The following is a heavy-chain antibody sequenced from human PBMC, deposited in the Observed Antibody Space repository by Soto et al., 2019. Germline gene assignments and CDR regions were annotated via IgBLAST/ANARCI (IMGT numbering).Heavy chain of an antibody. J-gene: IGHJ3*02. CDR1: GFTVSGNY. V-gene: IGHV3-66*01. CDR2: IYAAGST. D-gene: IGHD1-1*01. Sequence: EEQLVESGGGLVQPGGSLRLSYAASGFTVSGNYMSWVRQAPGQGQEWVSVIYAAGSTYYIDSVNGRFTISRDNSKNTLYLQMNSLRAEDTAVYYCASDIFKTGATGVFDIWGQGTRVTVSS. CDR3: ASDIFKTGATGVFDI.